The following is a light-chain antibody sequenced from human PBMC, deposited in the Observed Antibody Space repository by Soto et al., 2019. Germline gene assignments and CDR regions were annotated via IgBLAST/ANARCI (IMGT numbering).Light chain of an antibody. Sequence: EIVMTQSPATLSVSPGERATLSCRASQSVSSNLAWYQQKAGQAPRLLIYGASTRATGIPARFSGSGSGTEFNLTISSLQSEDFAVYYCQQYNNWPPLTFGGGTKVEIK. CDR1: QSVSSN. CDR3: QQYNNWPPLT. J-gene: IGKJ4*01. V-gene: IGKV3-15*01. CDR2: GAS.